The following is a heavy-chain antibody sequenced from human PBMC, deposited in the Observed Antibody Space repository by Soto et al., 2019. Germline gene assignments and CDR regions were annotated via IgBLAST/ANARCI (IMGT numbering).Heavy chain of an antibody. CDR1: GGTFSSYA. CDR3: ARVATVTTPPDY. CDR2: IIPIFGTA. J-gene: IGHJ4*02. D-gene: IGHD4-17*01. Sequence: SVKVSCKASGGTFSSYAISWVRQAPGQGLEWMGGIIPIFGTANYAQKFQGRVTITADESTSTAYMELSSLRSEDTAVYYCARVATVTTPPDYWGQGTLVTVSS. V-gene: IGHV1-69*13.